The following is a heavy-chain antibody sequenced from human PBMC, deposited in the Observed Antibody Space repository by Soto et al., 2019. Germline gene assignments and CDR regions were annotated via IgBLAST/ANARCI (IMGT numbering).Heavy chain of an antibody. CDR2: INHSGST. Sequence: PSETLSLTCAVYGGSFSGHYWSWIRQPPGKGLEWIGEINHSGSTNYNPSLKSRVTISVDTSKNQFSLKLSSVTAADTAVYYCARVNSSSCNDYWGQGTLVTVSS. CDR1: GGSFSGHY. D-gene: IGHD6-13*01. V-gene: IGHV4-34*01. CDR3: ARVNSSSCNDY. J-gene: IGHJ4*02.